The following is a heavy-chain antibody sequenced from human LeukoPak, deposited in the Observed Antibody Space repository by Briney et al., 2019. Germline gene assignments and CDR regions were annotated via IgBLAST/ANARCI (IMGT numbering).Heavy chain of an antibody. D-gene: IGHD1-26*01. CDR3: ARDRAGSFYDY. V-gene: IGHV4-59*12. Sequence: SETLSLTCTVSGGSISSYYWSWIRRPPGKGLEWIGYIYYSGSTNYNPSLKSRVTMSVDTSKNQFSLTLTSMTAADTAMYYCARDRAGSFYDYWGQGTLVTVSS. CDR2: IYYSGST. CDR1: GGSISSYY. J-gene: IGHJ4*02.